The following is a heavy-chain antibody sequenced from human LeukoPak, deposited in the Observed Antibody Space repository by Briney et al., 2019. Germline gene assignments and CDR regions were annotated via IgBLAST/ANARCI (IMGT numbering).Heavy chain of an antibody. CDR1: GGSFSGYY. CDR2: INHSGST. J-gene: IGHJ4*02. V-gene: IGHV4-34*01. CDR3: ASSRDSGYPQPLDY. D-gene: IGHD5-12*01. Sequence: SETLSLTCAVYGGSFSGYYWSWIRQPPGKGLEWIGEINHSGSTNYNPSLKSRVTISVDTSKNRFSLKLSSVTAADTAVYYCASSRDSGYPQPLDYWGQGTLVTVSS.